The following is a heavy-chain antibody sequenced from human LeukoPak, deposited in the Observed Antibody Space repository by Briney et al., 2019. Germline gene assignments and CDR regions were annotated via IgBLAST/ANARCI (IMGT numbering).Heavy chain of an antibody. CDR3: TREAAAGIDY. V-gene: IGHV3-7*01. J-gene: IGHJ4*02. Sequence: GGSLRLSCAASGFTFSTYWMSWVRQAPGKGLEWVANIKQDGSEKYYLDSVKGRFTISRDNAKNSLYLQMNSLRAEDTAVYFCTREAAAGIDYWGQGTLITASS. D-gene: IGHD6-13*01. CDR1: GFTFSTYW. CDR2: IKQDGSEK.